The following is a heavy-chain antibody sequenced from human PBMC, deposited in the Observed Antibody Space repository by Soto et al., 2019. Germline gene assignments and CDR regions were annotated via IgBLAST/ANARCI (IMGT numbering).Heavy chain of an antibody. CDR2: IYYSGST. D-gene: IGHD6-6*01. CDR3: AREATIAARLDS. V-gene: IGHV4-30-4*01. J-gene: IGHJ5*01. Sequence: PSETLSLTCTVSGGSISSGDYYWSWLRQPPGKGLEWIGYIYYSGSTYYNPSLKSRVTISVDTSKNQFSLKLSSVTAADTAVYYCAREATIAARLDSWGQGTLDTVSS. CDR1: GGSISSGDYY.